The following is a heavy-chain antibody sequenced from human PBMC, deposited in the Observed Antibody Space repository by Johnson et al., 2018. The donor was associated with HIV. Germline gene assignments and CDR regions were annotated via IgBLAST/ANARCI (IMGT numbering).Heavy chain of an antibody. V-gene: IGHV3-64*01. J-gene: IGHJ3*01. CDR1: GFNFSTYA. D-gene: IGHD3-3*01. Sequence: VRLVESGGGLVQPGGSLRLSCVASGFNFSTYAMHWVREAPGKGLAYVAAISSNGGRTYYANSVKGRFTISRDNSKNTLFLQMGRLRTEDKAVYYCARERVQDKSGLDAFDFWGQGTMVTVSS. CDR2: ISSNGGRT. CDR3: ARERVQDKSGLDAFDF.